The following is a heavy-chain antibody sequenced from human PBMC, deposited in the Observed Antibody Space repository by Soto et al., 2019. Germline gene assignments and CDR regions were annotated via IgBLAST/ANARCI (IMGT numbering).Heavy chain of an antibody. CDR1: GYTFTSYY. Sequence: QVQLVQSGAEAKKPGASVKVSCKASGYTFTSYYMHWVRQAPGQGLEWMGMINPSGGSTSYAQKFQGRVTMTRDTSTSTVYMELSSLRSEDTAVYHCARPLFGELLSHYYYYGMDVWGQGTTVTVSS. J-gene: IGHJ6*02. V-gene: IGHV1-46*01. CDR2: INPSGGST. CDR3: ARPLFGELLSHYYYYGMDV. D-gene: IGHD3-10*02.